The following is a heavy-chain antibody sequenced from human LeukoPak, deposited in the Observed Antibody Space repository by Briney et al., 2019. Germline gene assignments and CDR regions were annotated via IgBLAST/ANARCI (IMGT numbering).Heavy chain of an antibody. V-gene: IGHV4-34*01. J-gene: IGHJ4*02. CDR1: GGSFSGYY. D-gene: IGHD3-22*01. CDR2: INHSGST. CDR3: ARDGHYYDSSGYWSR. Sequence: SETLSLTCAVYGGSFSGYYWSWIRQPPGKGLEWIGEINHSGSTNYNPSLKSRVTISVDTSKNQFSLKLSSVTAADTAVYYCARDGHYYDSSGYWSRWGQGTLVTVSS.